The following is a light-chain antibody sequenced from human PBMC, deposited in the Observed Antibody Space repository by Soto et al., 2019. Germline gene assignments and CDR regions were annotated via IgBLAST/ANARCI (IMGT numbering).Light chain of an antibody. V-gene: IGLV7-46*01. Sequence: QDVGTQEPSVTVSPGETVALTCDSSTGPVTSGRYPYWFQQKPGQAPRTLIYDTSLKYSWTPARFSGSLLRGKAALTLSGARPEDEADYYCLLSYSGGRVFGGGTKVTV. CDR3: LLSYSGGRV. CDR1: TGPVTSGRY. CDR2: DTS. J-gene: IGLJ3*02.